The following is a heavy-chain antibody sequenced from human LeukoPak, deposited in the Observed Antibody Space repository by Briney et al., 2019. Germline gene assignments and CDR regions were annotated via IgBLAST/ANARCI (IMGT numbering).Heavy chain of an antibody. CDR2: INHSGST. D-gene: IGHD3-22*01. CDR3: ARSQSYYYDSSGGSEYFQH. J-gene: IGHJ1*01. V-gene: IGHV4-34*01. Sequence: SETLSLTCAVYGGSFSGYYWSWIRQPPGKGLEWIGEINHSGSTNYNPSLKSRVTISVDTSKNQFSLKLSSVTAADTAVYYCARSQSYYYDSSGGSEYFQHWGQGTLVTVSS. CDR1: GGSFSGYY.